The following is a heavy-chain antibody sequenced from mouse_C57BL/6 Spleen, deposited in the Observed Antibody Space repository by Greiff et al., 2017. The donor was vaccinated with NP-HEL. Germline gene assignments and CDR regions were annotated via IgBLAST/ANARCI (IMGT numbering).Heavy chain of an antibody. J-gene: IGHJ4*01. CDR2: IYPSDSET. CDR1: GYTFTSYW. V-gene: IGHV1-61*01. D-gene: IGHD1-1*01. Sequence: QVQLQQPGAELVRPGSSVKLSCKASGYTFTSYWMDWVKQRPGQGLEWIGNIYPSDSETHYNQKFKDKATLTVDKSSSTAYMQLSSLTSEDSAVYYCARSEGRGAMDYWGQGTSVTVSS. CDR3: ARSEGRGAMDY.